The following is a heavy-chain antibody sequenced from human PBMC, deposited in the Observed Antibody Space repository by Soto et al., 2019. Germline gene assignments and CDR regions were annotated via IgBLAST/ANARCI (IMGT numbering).Heavy chain of an antibody. CDR3: ARDSYYYDSSGYYP. CDR2: ISSSSSYI. V-gene: IGHV3-21*01. D-gene: IGHD3-22*01. Sequence: GGSLRLSCAASGFTFSSYSMNWVRQAPGKGLEWVSSISSSSSYIYYADSVKGRFTISRDNAKNSLYLQMSSLRAEDTAVYYCARDSYYYDSSGYYPWGQGTLVTVSS. CDR1: GFTFSSYS. J-gene: IGHJ5*02.